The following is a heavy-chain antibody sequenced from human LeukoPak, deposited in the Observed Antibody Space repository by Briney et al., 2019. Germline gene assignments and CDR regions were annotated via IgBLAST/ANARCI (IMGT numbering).Heavy chain of an antibody. Sequence: PGGSLRLSCAASGFTFSSYSMNWVRQAPGKGLEWVSYISSSSSTIYYADSVKGRFTISRDNAKNSLYLQMNSLRAEDTAVYYCARDVRGVLDPHYFDYWGQGTLVTVSS. CDR2: ISSSSSTI. CDR3: ARDVRGVLDPHYFDY. CDR1: GFTFSSYS. J-gene: IGHJ4*02. V-gene: IGHV3-48*04. D-gene: IGHD2/OR15-2a*01.